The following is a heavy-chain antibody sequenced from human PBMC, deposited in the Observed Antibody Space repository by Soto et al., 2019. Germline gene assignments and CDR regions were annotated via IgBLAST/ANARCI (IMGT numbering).Heavy chain of an antibody. D-gene: IGHD7-27*01. CDR2: ISSTSSYI. CDR3: AREGRLGNDFDY. J-gene: IGHJ4*02. Sequence: PGGSLRLSCAASGFTFSIYNMNWVRQAPGKGLEWVSSISSTSSYIYYADSLKGRFTISRDNAKNSLYLQMNSLSAEDTAVYYCAREGRLGNDFDYWGQGTLVTVSS. CDR1: GFTFSIYN. V-gene: IGHV3-21*01.